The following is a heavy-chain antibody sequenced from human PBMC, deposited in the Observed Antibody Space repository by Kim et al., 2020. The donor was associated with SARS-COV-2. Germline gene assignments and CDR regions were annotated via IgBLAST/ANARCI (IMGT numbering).Heavy chain of an antibody. V-gene: IGHV1-24*01. Sequence: QKFQGRVTKTEDTSTDTAYMELSSLRSEDTAVYYCATGSPSGSYYSAFDIWGQGTMVTVSS. J-gene: IGHJ3*02. CDR3: ATGSPSGSYYSAFDI. D-gene: IGHD1-26*01.